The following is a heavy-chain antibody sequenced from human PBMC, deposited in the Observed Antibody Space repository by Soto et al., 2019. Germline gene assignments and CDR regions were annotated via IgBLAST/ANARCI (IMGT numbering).Heavy chain of an antibody. CDR3: AKDPYFWSGYFQGVDY. V-gene: IGHV3-30*18. D-gene: IGHD3-3*01. Sequence: QVQLVESGGGVVQPGRSLRLSCAASGFTFSSYGMHWVRQAPGKGLEWVAVISYDGSNKYYADSVKGRFTISRDNSKNTLYLQMNSLRAEDTAVYYCAKDPYFWSGYFQGVDYWGQGTLVTVSS. J-gene: IGHJ4*02. CDR1: GFTFSSYG. CDR2: ISYDGSNK.